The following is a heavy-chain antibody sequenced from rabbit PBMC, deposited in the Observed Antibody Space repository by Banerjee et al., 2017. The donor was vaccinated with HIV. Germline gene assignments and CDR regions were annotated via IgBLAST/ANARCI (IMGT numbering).Heavy chain of an antibody. Sequence: QSLEESGGDLVKPGASLTLTCTASGSTLSRYYICWVRQAPGKGLEWIACIGTGSGTTYYATWAKGRFTISKTSSTTVTLQMTSLTAADTATYFCARDLAGVIGWNFNLWGPGTLVTVS. J-gene: IGHJ4*01. CDR2: IGTGSGTT. V-gene: IGHV1S40*01. D-gene: IGHD4-1*01. CDR3: ARDLAGVIGWNFNL. CDR1: GSTLSRYY.